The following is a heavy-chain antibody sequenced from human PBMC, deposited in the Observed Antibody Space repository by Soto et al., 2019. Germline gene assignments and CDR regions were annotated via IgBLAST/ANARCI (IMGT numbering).Heavy chain of an antibody. J-gene: IGHJ4*02. Sequence: PSETLSLTCAVSGGSISSSNWWSWVRQPPGKGLEWIGEIYHSGSTNYNPSLKSRVTISVDKSKNQFSLKLSSVTAADTAVYYCARAAGGYSGYDDFDYWGQGTLVTVSS. D-gene: IGHD5-12*01. CDR1: GGSISSSNW. CDR2: IYHSGST. V-gene: IGHV4-4*02. CDR3: ARAAGGYSGYDDFDY.